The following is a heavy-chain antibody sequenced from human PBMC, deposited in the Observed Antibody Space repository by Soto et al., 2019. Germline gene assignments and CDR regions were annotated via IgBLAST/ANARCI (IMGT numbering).Heavy chain of an antibody. V-gene: IGHV4-34*01. CDR2: INHSGST. Sequence: SETLSLTCAVYGGSFSGYYWSWIRQPPGKGLEWIGEINHSGSTNYNPSLKSRVTISVDTSKNQFSLKLSSVTAADTAVYYCARGRGAAADYFDFWGQGTLVTVSS. J-gene: IGHJ4*02. D-gene: IGHD6-13*01. CDR1: GGSFSGYY. CDR3: ARGRGAAADYFDF.